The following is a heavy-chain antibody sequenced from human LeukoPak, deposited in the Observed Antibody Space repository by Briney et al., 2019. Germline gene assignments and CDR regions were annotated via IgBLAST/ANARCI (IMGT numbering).Heavy chain of an antibody. D-gene: IGHD4-23*01. V-gene: IGHV3-7*01. J-gene: IGHJ4*02. Sequence: GGSLRLSCAASGFTFSTYWMTWVRQAPGKGLEWVANIKQDGSEKYFVDSVKGRFTISRDNAKNSLYLQMNSLRAEDTAVYYCAKDQTPYYWGQGTLVTISS. CDR1: GFTFSTYW. CDR3: AKDQTPYY. CDR2: IKQDGSEK.